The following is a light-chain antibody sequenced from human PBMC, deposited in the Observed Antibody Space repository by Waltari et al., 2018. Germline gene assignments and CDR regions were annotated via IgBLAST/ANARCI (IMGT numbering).Light chain of an antibody. CDR1: QSVSNS. Sequence: EIVMTQSPPTLSVSPGERATLSCRASQSVSNSLAWYQHRPGRAPRLIIHSASTRAPGIPARFSGSGSDTEFTLTISNLQSEDFALYYCQQYNNWPPITFGQGTRLEIK. CDR3: QQYNNWPPIT. J-gene: IGKJ5*01. V-gene: IGKV3D-15*01. CDR2: SAS.